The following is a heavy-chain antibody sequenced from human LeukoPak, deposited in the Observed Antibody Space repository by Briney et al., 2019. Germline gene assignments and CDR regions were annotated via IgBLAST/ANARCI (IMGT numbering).Heavy chain of an antibody. V-gene: IGHV4-59*08. CDR1: GGSINSYY. CDR2: IYYSGST. J-gene: IGHJ3*02. D-gene: IGHD1-26*01. CDR3: ARHRTLGGSYVDAFDT. Sequence: PSETLSLTCTVSGGSINSYYWSWIRQPPGKGLEWIGYIYYSGSTNYNPSLKSRVTISVDTSKNQFSLKLRSVTAADTAVYYCARHRTLGGSYVDAFDTWGQAIMVTVSS.